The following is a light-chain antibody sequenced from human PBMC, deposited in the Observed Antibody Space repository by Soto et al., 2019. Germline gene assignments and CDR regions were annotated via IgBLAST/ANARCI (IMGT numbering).Light chain of an antibody. J-gene: IGKJ3*01. CDR3: QQSFSTLFT. Sequence: DIQMTQSPSSLSASVGDRITITCRASQTIHTYLNWYQQKSGEAPKVLIYAASTLQSGVPSRFSGSGSGTNFTLTISSLHPEDFEIYFCQQSFSTLFTFGPGSKVDI. CDR2: AAS. V-gene: IGKV1-39*01. CDR1: QTIHTY.